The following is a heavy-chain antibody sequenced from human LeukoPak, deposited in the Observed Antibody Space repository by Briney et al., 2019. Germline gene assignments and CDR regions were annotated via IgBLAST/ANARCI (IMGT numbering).Heavy chain of an antibody. Sequence: GASVKVSCKASGYTFTSYGISWVRQAPGQGLEWMGWISAYNGNTNYAQKLQGRVTMATDTSTSTAYMELRSLRSDDTAVYYCARAPPGGYDGYCSGGSCYSRFYYYYYYMDVWGEGTTVTVSS. CDR3: ARAPPGGYDGYCSGGSCYSRFYYYYYYMDV. D-gene: IGHD2-15*01. V-gene: IGHV1-18*01. CDR2: ISAYNGNT. J-gene: IGHJ6*03. CDR1: GYTFTSYG.